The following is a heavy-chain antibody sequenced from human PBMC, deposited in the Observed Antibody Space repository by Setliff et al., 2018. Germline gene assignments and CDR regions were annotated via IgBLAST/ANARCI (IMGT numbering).Heavy chain of an antibody. D-gene: IGHD1-1*01. J-gene: IGHJ4*02. V-gene: IGHV4-39*01. Sequence: SETLSLTCTVSGASISSGTYYWGWIRQPPGKGLEWMGRIYYRGDTYYNASLKGRLTISVDTAQNQFSLRLTSVTAADTAVYYCARTGTYRYFDYWGQGALVTVSS. CDR1: GASISSGTYY. CDR3: ARTGTYRYFDY. CDR2: IYYRGDT.